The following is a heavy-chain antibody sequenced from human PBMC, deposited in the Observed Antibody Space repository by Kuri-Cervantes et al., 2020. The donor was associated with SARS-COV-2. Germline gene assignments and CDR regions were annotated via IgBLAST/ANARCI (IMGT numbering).Heavy chain of an antibody. D-gene: IGHD1-26*01. Sequence: GGSLRLSCAASGFTFSSYGMHWVRQAPGKGLEWVALIWYDGINKYYADSVKGRFTISRDNSKNTLYLQMNSPRAEDTAVYYCARDVRYSGSYQCTSWGQGTVVTVSS. CDR2: IWYDGINK. V-gene: IGHV3-33*01. CDR3: ARDVRYSGSYQCTS. CDR1: GFTFSSYG. J-gene: IGHJ5*02.